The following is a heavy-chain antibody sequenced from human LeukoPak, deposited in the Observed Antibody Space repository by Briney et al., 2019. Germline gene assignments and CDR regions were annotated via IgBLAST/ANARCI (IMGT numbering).Heavy chain of an antibody. J-gene: IGHJ4*02. Sequence: GGSLRLSCADSGFAFHDYGMSWVRQAPGKGVERVSGINWDGGRREYADSVRGGVTISREKAKKSLYMQMNRLREENTALYYCARADYGDYTAYFDYWGQGTLVTVSS. CDR3: ARADYGDYTAYFDY. V-gene: IGHV3-20*04. D-gene: IGHD4-17*01. CDR2: INWDGGRR. CDR1: GFAFHDYG.